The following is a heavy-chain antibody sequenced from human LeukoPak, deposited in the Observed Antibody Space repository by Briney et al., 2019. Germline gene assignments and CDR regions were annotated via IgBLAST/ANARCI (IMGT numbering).Heavy chain of an antibody. CDR2: ISGSGGSA. V-gene: IGHV3-23*01. CDR1: GFTFSSYS. CDR3: AKDRLLVKRAINF. D-gene: IGHD2-21*02. J-gene: IGHJ4*02. Sequence: GGSLSLSCTASGFTFSSYSMNWIRQAPGKGLEWVSGISGSGGSAYYADSVKGRFTLSRDNSKDTNTLYLQMNSLRAEDPAVYDCAKDRLLVKRAINFWGQGTLVTVSS.